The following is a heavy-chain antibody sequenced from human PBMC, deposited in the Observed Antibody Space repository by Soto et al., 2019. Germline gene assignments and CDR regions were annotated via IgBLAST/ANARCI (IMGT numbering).Heavy chain of an antibody. Sequence: GGSLRLSCAASGFTFSSYSMNWVRQAPGKGLEWVSSISSSSSYIYYADSVKGRFTISRDNAKNSLYLQMNSLRAEDTAVYYCARDPNYINYEWDAQPPDWYDPWGRGTLVTVSS. CDR2: ISSSSSYI. J-gene: IGHJ5*02. V-gene: IGHV3-21*01. CDR1: GFTFSSYS. D-gene: IGHD4-4*01. CDR3: ARDPNYINYEWDAQPPDWYDP.